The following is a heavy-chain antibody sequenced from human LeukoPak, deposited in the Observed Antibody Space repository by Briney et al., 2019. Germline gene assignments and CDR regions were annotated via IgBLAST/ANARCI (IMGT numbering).Heavy chain of an antibody. J-gene: IGHJ6*03. Sequence: GGSLRLSCAASGFTFSRYSMNWVRQAPGKGLEWVSYISTSSTTIHYADSVKGRFTISRDNAKNSLYLQMNSLRAEDTAVYYCARAIGYYPYYYHYMDVWGKGTTVTVSS. CDR3: ARAIGYYPYYYHYMDV. CDR2: ISTSSTTI. CDR1: GFTFSRYS. D-gene: IGHD3-3*01. V-gene: IGHV3-48*01.